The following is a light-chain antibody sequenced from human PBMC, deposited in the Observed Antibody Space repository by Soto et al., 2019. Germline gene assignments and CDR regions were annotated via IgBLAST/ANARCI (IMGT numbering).Light chain of an antibody. Sequence: DIVMTQSPDSLAVSRAEMATTNGKPTHRFSHTPATKNSLVWYRQKLGQPPKLLIYWASTRESGVPDRFSANGSGTDFTLTITRLQAEDVAVYYCQQYYSTPVTFGAGTKVEIK. J-gene: IGKJ4*01. V-gene: IGKV4-1*01. CDR2: WAS. CDR1: HRFSHTPATKNS. CDR3: QQYYSTPVT.